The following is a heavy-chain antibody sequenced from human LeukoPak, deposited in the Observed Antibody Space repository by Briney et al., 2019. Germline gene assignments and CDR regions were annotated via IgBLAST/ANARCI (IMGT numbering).Heavy chain of an antibody. J-gene: IGHJ4*02. CDR3: ERTDLEWLSKPDY. V-gene: IGHV1-8*01. D-gene: IGHD3-3*01. CDR1: GYTFTSYD. CDR2: MNPNIGNT. Sequence: GASVKVSCKASGYTFTSYDINWLRQAPGQGLEWTGWMNPNIGNTDYAQKFQGRVTITRNTSISTAYMELSSLRSEDTAVYYCERTDLEWLSKPDYWGQGTLVTVSS.